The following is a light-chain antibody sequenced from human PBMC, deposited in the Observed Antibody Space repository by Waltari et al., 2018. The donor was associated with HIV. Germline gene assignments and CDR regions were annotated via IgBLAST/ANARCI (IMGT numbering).Light chain of an antibody. V-gene: IGKV3-15*01. CDR3: QQYNNWPGT. CDR1: QSVSSN. CDR2: GAS. J-gene: IGKJ1*01. Sequence: EIAITQSPATLSVSPGERAHLSCRASQSVSSNLAWYQQKPGQAPRLLIYGASTRATGIPARFSGSGSGTEFTLTISSLQSEDFAVYYCQQYNNWPGTFGQGTKVEIK.